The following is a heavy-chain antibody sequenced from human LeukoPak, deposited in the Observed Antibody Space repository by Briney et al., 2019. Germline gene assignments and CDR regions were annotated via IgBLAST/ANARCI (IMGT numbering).Heavy chain of an antibody. Sequence: TGGSLRLSCAASGFTFSSYWMHWVRQAPGKGLEWVSSISSSSSYIYYADSVKGRFTISRDNAKNSLYLQMNSLRAEDTAVYYCARITMVRGVFENYYYMDVWGKGTTVTISS. D-gene: IGHD3-10*01. CDR3: ARITMVRGVFENYYYMDV. V-gene: IGHV3-21*01. CDR2: ISSSSSYI. J-gene: IGHJ6*03. CDR1: GFTFSSYW.